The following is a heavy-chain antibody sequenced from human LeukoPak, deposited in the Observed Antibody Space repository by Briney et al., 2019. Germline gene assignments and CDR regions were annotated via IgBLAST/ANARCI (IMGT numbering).Heavy chain of an antibody. CDR1: GGSISSGDYY. CDR3: ARSRGYSSRGGLAFDI. V-gene: IGHV4-30-4*01. Sequence: PSQTLSLTCTVSGGSISSGDYYWSWIRQPPGKGLEWIGYIYYSGSTYYNPSLKSRVTISVDTSKNQFSLKLSSVTAADTAVYYCARSRGYSSRGGLAFDIWGQGTMVTVSS. J-gene: IGHJ3*02. D-gene: IGHD6-19*01. CDR2: IYYSGST.